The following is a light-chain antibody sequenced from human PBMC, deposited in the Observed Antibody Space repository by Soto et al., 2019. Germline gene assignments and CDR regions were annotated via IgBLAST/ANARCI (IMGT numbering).Light chain of an antibody. CDR2: DAS. V-gene: IGKV1-5*01. Sequence: GDGVTITCRASQSISNRLAWYQQKPGEAPKLLIYDASALPRGVPSRFSGSGSGTEFTLTISSLQPDDFATYYCQHYNSYSEAFGQGTKVDIK. CDR3: QHYNSYSEA. J-gene: IGKJ1*01. CDR1: QSISNR.